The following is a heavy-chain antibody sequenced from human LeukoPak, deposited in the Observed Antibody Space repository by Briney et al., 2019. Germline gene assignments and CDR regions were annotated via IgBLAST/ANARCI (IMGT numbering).Heavy chain of an antibody. J-gene: IGHJ4*02. V-gene: IGHV3-20*04. D-gene: IGHD2-2*01. CDR3: ASYCSRTSCYQDY. CDR1: GFIFDDYG. CDR2: INWNGGST. Sequence: RSGGSLGLSCAASGFIFDDYGMSWVRQAPGKGLEWVSGINWNGGSTGYTDSVKGRFTISRDNAKNSLYLQMNSLRAEDTALYYCASYCSRTSCYQDYWGQGTPVTVSS.